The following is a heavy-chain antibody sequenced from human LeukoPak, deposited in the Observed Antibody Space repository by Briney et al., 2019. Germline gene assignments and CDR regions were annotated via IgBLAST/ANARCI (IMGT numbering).Heavy chain of an antibody. CDR3: AKLAYSSSFDY. CDR2: ISYDGSNK. CDR1: GFTFSSYW. Sequence: RGSLRLSCAASGFTFSSYWMSWVRQAPGKGLEWVAVISYDGSNKYYADSVKGRFTISRDNSKNTLYLQMNSLRAEDTAVYYCAKLAYSSSFDYWGQGTLVTVSS. J-gene: IGHJ4*02. D-gene: IGHD6-13*01. V-gene: IGHV3-30*18.